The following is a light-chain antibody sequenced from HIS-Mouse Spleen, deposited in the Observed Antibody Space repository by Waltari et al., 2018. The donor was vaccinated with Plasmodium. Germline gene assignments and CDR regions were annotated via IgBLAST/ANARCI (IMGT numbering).Light chain of an antibody. CDR2: QDS. Sequence: SSEITQPPPVSVSPEQTPPITCSGEKMGGKYACWYKQKRGQSPVLVIYQDSKRPSGIPERFSGSNSGNTATLTISGTQAMDEADYYCQAWDSSTVVFGGGTKLTVL. CDR3: QAWDSSTVV. CDR1: KMGGKY. V-gene: IGLV3-1*01. J-gene: IGLJ2*01.